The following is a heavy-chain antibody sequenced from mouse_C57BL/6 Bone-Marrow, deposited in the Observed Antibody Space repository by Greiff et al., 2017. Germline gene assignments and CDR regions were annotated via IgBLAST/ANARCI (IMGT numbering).Heavy chain of an antibody. D-gene: IGHD2-5*01. CDR3: ESPIYSNEQGFAY. Sequence: EVKLMESGGDLVKPGGSLKLSCAASGFTFSSYGMSWVRQTPDKRLEWVATISSGGSYTYYPDSVKGRFTISRDNAKNTLYLQMSSLNSEDTAMYYWESPIYSNEQGFAYWGQGTLVSVSA. J-gene: IGHJ3*01. V-gene: IGHV5-6*01. CDR2: ISSGGSYT. CDR1: GFTFSSYG.